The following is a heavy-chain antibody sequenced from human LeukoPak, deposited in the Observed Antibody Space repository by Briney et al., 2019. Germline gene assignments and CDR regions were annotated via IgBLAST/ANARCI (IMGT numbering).Heavy chain of an antibody. CDR2: IDWDADK. CDR3: ARMVSSSWDLDY. D-gene: IGHD6-13*01. Sequence: SGPTLVNPTQTLTLTCTFSGFSLNTSGMCVSWIRQPPGEALEWLARIDWDADKYYSTSLRTRLTISKATSKNQVVLTMTNMDPVDTATYYCARMVSSSWDLDYWGQGTLVTVSS. CDR1: GFSLNTSGMC. V-gene: IGHV2-70*11. J-gene: IGHJ4*02.